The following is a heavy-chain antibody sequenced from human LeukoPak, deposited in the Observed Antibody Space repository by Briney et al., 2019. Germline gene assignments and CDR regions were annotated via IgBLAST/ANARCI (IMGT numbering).Heavy chain of an antibody. Sequence: PSETLSLTCTVSGGSISSGGYYWSWIRQHPGKGLEWIGYIYYSGSTYYNPSLKSRVTISVDTSKNQFSLKLSSVTAADTAVYYCARDSIEVATALETYYYMDVWGKGTTVTVSS. D-gene: IGHD5-12*01. CDR1: GGSISSGGYY. CDR3: ARDSIEVATALETYYYMDV. CDR2: IYYSGST. J-gene: IGHJ6*03. V-gene: IGHV4-31*03.